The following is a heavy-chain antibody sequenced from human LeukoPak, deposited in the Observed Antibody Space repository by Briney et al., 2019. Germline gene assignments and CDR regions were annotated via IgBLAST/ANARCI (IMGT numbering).Heavy chain of an antibody. CDR2: ISGSGGGT. V-gene: IGHV3-23*01. CDR1: GFTFSNYA. J-gene: IGHJ4*02. Sequence: GGSLRLSCAASGFTFSNYAMNWVRQAPGKGLEWVSGISGSGGGTYYADSVEGRFTISRDNSKNTLFLQMNSLKAEDTAVYYCAKGTQPSRRDGYGASDYWGQGTLVTASS. CDR3: AKGTQPSRRDGYGASDY. D-gene: IGHD5-24*01.